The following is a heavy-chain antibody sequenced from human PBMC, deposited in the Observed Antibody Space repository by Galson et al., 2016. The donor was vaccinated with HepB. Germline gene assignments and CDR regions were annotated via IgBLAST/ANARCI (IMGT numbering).Heavy chain of an antibody. CDR3: ARDDSSGYYNWFDP. J-gene: IGHJ5*02. V-gene: IGHV4-39*01. Sequence: SETLSLTCTVSGGSISSSSYYWGWIRQPPGKGLEWIGSIYYSGSTYYNPSLKSRVTISADTSKNQFSLKLSSVTAADTAVYYCARDDSSGYYNWFDPWGQGTLVTVSS. CDR2: IYYSGST. CDR1: GGSISSSSYY. D-gene: IGHD3-22*01.